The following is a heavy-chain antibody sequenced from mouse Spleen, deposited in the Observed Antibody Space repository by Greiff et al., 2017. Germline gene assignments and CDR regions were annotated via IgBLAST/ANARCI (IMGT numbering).Heavy chain of an antibody. Sequence: QVQLQQPGAELVMPGASVKLSCKASGYTFTSYWMHWVKQRPGQGLEWIGEIDPSDSYTNYNQKFKGKDTLTVDKSSSTAYMQLSSLASEDSAVYYCASSIYYYGKRYFDVWGAGTTVTVSS. D-gene: IGHD1-1*01. V-gene: IGHV1-69*01. CDR1: GYTFTSYW. J-gene: IGHJ1*01. CDR3: ASSIYYYGKRYFDV. CDR2: IDPSDSYT.